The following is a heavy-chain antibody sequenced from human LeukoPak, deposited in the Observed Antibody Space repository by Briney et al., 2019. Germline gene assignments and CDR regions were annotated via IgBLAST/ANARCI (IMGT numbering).Heavy chain of an antibody. Sequence: GGPLRLSCAACGFTYSSYAMLWAPQARGKALVGVAVISYDGSNKYCAASVNGRFTITRDNSKNTLYLEMNSLRDEDTAVYYCARDITVAGTGCFDYWGQGTLVTVSS. CDR2: ISYDGSNK. CDR3: ARDITVAGTGCFDY. J-gene: IGHJ4*02. D-gene: IGHD6-19*01. CDR1: GFTYSSYA. V-gene: IGHV3-30*04.